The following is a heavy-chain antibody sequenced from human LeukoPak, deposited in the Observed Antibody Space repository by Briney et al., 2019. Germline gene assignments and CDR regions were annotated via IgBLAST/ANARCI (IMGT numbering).Heavy chain of an antibody. Sequence: PGGSLRLSCAASGFTFRSYEMNWVRQAPGKGLEWVSYITADGTRKYDADSVKGRFTISRDNAKNSLYRQMNSLRVDDTAIYYCAREVQWELPDCWGQGTLVTVSS. CDR1: GFTFRSYE. J-gene: IGHJ4*02. CDR2: ITADGTRK. V-gene: IGHV3-48*03. D-gene: IGHD1-26*01. CDR3: AREVQWELPDC.